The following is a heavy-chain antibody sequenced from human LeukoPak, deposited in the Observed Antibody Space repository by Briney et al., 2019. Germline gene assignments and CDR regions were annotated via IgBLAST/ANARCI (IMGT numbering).Heavy chain of an antibody. V-gene: IGHV1-46*01. CDR1: VYTFTSYY. CDR3: ARVENVVVPAAMEGDAFDI. Sequence: ASVKSSCKASVYTFTSYYIHWVRHAPGHGLEWVGIINPGGGSTSYAQKFQGRLTMTRDTSTSTVYMELSSLRSEDTAVYYCARVENVVVPAAMEGDAFDIWGQGTMVTVSS. J-gene: IGHJ3*02. D-gene: IGHD2-2*01. CDR2: INPGGGST.